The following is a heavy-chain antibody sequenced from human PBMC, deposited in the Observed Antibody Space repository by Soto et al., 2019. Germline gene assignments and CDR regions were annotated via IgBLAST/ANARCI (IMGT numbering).Heavy chain of an antibody. CDR1: GFTFSSYS. CDR2: ISGSSSYI. V-gene: IGHV3-21*04. J-gene: IGHJ6*02. D-gene: IGHD2-2*01. Sequence: GGSLRLSCAASGFTFSSYSMNWVRQAPGKGLEWVSSISGSSSYIYYADSVKGRFTISRDNSKNTLYLQMNSLRAEDTAVYYCAKDIVVVPAAPEGYGMDVWGQGTTVTVSS. CDR3: AKDIVVVPAAPEGYGMDV.